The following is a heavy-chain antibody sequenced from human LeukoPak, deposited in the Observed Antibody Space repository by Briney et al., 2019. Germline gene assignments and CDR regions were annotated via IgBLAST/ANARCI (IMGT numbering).Heavy chain of an antibody. CDR2: IISDGSSA. V-gene: IGHV3-74*01. Sequence: GGSERLSCAASGFTFSSYWMHWVRQAPGKGLVWVSRIISDGSSATHADSVKGRFTMSRDNAKNMVYLQMSSLRAEDTAVYYCTRDRRYGGMDVWGQGTTVTVSS. CDR3: TRDRRYGGMDV. J-gene: IGHJ6*02. CDR1: GFTFSSYW. D-gene: IGHD3-10*01.